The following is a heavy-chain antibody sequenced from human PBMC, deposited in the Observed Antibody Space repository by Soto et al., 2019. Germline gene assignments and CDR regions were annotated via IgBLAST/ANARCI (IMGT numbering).Heavy chain of an antibody. CDR1: GFTFSSYS. CDR2: ISSSSSTI. CDR3: ARDSDYIWGSYRYTTPLDY. D-gene: IGHD3-16*02. J-gene: IGHJ4*02. Sequence: GGSLRLSCAASGFTFSSYSMNWVRQAPGKGLEWVSYISSSSSTIYYADSVKGRFTISRDNAKNSLYLQMNSLRAEDTAVYYCARDSDYIWGSYRYTTPLDYWGQGTLVTVSS. V-gene: IGHV3-48*01.